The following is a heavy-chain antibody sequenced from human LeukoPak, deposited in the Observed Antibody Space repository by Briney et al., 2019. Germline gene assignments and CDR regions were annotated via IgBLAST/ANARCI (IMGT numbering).Heavy chain of an antibody. CDR2: INEDGRVT. D-gene: IGHD4-23*01. J-gene: IGHJ4*02. V-gene: IGHV3-74*01. Sequence: GGSLRLSCAAARFNVNDYWMHWVRQAPGKGLAWVSRINEDGRVTSYAGSVRGRFTIFRDSVENTLHLQMNSLRAEDTAVYYCVKDFGGNSDSWGQGTLVTVSS. CDR1: RFNVNDYW. CDR3: VKDFGGNSDS.